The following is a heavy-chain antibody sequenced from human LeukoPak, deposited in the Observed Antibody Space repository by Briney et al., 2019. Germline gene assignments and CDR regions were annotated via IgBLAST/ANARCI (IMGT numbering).Heavy chain of an antibody. V-gene: IGHV1-18*01. Sequence: ASVKVSCKASGYTFITYGIAWVRQAPGQGPEWMGWISVDNGDTNYAQKFQGRVIMTTDTYTSTAYMELRSLRSDDTAVYYCARMIKYSSSWYVFYYMDVWGKGTTVTVSS. CDR1: GYTFITYG. D-gene: IGHD6-13*01. CDR3: ARMIKYSSSWYVFYYMDV. J-gene: IGHJ6*03. CDR2: ISVDNGDT.